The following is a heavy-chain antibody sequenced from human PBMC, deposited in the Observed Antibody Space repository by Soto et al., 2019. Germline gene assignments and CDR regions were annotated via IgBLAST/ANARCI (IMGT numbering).Heavy chain of an antibody. V-gene: IGHV4-31*02. CDR1: GASTVSHYH. D-gene: IGHD3-10*01. J-gene: IGHJ4*02. CDR3: ALALGPTPGIDF. Sequence: VHLQASGPGLVKTSQTLSLPCSVSGASTVSHYHWTWIRQPTGKALDWMGYIFKSVTTCYNPSLPSRVSISKDTSGNHFSLELSSVTAAYTAIYYYALALGPTPGIDFWGQGTLDTIYS. CDR2: IFKSVTT.